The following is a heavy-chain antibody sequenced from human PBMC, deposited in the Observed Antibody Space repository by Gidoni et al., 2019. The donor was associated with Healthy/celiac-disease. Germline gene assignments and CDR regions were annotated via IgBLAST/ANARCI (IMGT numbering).Heavy chain of an antibody. D-gene: IGHD2-15*01. J-gene: IGHJ6*02. Sequence: QVTLKESGPVLVKPTETLTLTCTVSGFALSNARMGVSWILQHPGKALELLAHIFSNDEKSYSTPLKSRLTISKDTSKSQVVLTMTNMDPVDTATYYCARSGTRACLRTSLGYCDDYYYYGMDVWGQGTTVTVSS. CDR2: IFSNDEK. CDR3: ARSGTRACLRTSLGYCDDYYYYGMDV. V-gene: IGHV2-26*01. CDR1: GFALSNARMG.